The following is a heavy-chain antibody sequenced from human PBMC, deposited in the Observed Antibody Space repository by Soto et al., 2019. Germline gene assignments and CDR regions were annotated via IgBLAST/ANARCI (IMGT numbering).Heavy chain of an antibody. D-gene: IGHD3-3*01. J-gene: IGHJ3*02. V-gene: IGHV4-59*01. CDR1: GGSISSYY. Sequence: SETLSLTCTVSGGSISSYYWSWIRQPPGKGLEWIGYIYYSGSTNYNPSLKSRVTISVDTSKNQFSLKLSSVTAADTAVYYCARIPFGVVAFDIWGQGTMVTVSS. CDR2: IYYSGST. CDR3: ARIPFGVVAFDI.